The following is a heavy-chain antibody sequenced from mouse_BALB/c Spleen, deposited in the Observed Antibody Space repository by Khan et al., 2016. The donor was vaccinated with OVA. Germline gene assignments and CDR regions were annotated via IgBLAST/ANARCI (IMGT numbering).Heavy chain of an antibody. CDR2: ISTGDTT. V-gene: IGHV5-6-5*01. CDR3: ARDYWFVY. J-gene: IGHJ3*01. CDR1: GFTFSNYA. Sequence: EVELVESGGGLVKPGGSLKVSCAASGFTFSNYAMSWVRQTPEQRLEWVASISTGDTTYYPDSVKGRFTISRDNARNILSLQMSRLRADDTAIYYCARDYWFVYWGQGTLVTVAA.